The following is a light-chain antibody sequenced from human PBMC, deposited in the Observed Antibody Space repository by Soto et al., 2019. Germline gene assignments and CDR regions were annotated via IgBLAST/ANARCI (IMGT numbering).Light chain of an antibody. J-gene: IGKJ3*01. CDR1: QSVSSY. V-gene: IGKV3-11*01. CDR2: DAS. CDR3: HQRSNWLFT. Sequence: EIVLTQSPATLSLSPGEGATLSCRANQSVSSYLAWYQQKPGQAPRLLIYDASGRASGIPARFSGSGSGTDFTLTISILETEDFAVYYCHQRSNWLFTFGPGTKVDIK.